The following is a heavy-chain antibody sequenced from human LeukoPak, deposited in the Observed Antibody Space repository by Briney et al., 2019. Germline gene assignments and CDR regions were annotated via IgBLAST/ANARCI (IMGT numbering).Heavy chain of an antibody. J-gene: IGHJ4*02. CDR1: GYTFTSYA. CDR2: INTNTGNP. CDR3: AKNGLGAVVKTD. Sequence: EASVKVSCKASGYTFTSYAMKWVRQAPGQGLEWMGWINTNTGNPTYAQGFTGWIVFSLDTSVSTAYLQISSLKAEDSAVYYCAKNGLGAVVKTDWGQGTLVTVSS. V-gene: IGHV7-4-1*02. D-gene: IGHD3-22*01.